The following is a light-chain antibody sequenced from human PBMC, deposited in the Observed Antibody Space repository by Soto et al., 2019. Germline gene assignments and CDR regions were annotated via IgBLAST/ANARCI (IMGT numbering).Light chain of an antibody. CDR2: AAS. CDR3: QKYNSAPHT. J-gene: IGKJ1*01. CDR1: RGIGDY. Sequence: DIQMTQSPSSLSASVGDRVTITCRASRGIGDYLAWYQQRPGKAPSLLIYAASTLQSGVPSRFSGSGSGTDFTLTISSLQPEDVATYYCQKYNSAPHTFGQGTKVEIK. V-gene: IGKV1-27*01.